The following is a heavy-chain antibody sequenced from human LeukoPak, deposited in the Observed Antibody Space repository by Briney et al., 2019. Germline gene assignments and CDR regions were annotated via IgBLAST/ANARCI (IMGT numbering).Heavy chain of an antibody. J-gene: IGHJ4*02. CDR2: VHGDGNNI. Sequence: GGSLRLSCAASGFPFSSHAMYWVRQAPGKGLVWVSRVHGDGNNIGYADSVKGRFTIFRDNAKNTLYLQMNSLRPDDTAVYYCARARVGDPTDYWGQGTLVTVSS. D-gene: IGHD1-26*01. V-gene: IGHV3-74*01. CDR3: ARARVGDPTDY. CDR1: GFPFSSHA.